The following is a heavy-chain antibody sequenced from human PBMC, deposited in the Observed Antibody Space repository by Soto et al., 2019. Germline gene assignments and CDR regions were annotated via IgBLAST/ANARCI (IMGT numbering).Heavy chain of an antibody. V-gene: IGHV1-8*01. CDR1: GYTFTSYD. D-gene: IGHD2-15*01. CDR3: ARGLVVVSATYWYFDL. Sequence: QVQLVQSGAEVKKPGASVKVSCKASGYTFTSYDINWVRQAAGQGLEWIGWMNPNSGKAVYAQKFXGXVXMXXNTSISPAYMELSSLRSDDTAVYFCARGLVVVSATYWYFDLWGRGTLVTVSS. J-gene: IGHJ2*01. CDR2: MNPNSGKA.